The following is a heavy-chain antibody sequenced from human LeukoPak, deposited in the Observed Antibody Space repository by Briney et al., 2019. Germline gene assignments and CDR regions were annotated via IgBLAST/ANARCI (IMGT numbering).Heavy chain of an antibody. D-gene: IGHD3-10*01. CDR2: VSGTT. CDR1: GFTVRDGY. J-gene: IGHJ4*02. V-gene: IGHV3-53*01. Sequence: PGGSLRLSCAASGFTVRDGYMSWVRQAPGKRLEWLAFVSGTTFYAASVKGRFTISRDNAKNTVYLQMNNPRAEDTALYYCGRHAYGGSPPLSWGQGALVTVSS. CDR3: GRHAYGGSPPLS.